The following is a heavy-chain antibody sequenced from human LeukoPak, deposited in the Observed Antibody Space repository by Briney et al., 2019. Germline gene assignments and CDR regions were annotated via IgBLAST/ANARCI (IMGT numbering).Heavy chain of an antibody. CDR1: GYTFTSYG. V-gene: IGHV1-18*01. D-gene: IGHD6-6*01. CDR3: ARHHLEYSSSSGWFDP. CDR2: ISAYNGNT. J-gene: IGHJ5*02. Sequence: GASVKVSCKASGYTFTSYGISWVRQAPGQGLEWMGWISAYNGNTNYAQKLQGRVTMTTDTSTSTAYMELRSLRSDDTAVYYCARHHLEYSSSSGWFDPWGQGTLVTVSS.